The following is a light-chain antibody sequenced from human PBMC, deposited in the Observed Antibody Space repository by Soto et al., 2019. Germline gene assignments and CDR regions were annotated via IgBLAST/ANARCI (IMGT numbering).Light chain of an antibody. Sequence: QYVLTQPPSASGTPGQRVTISCSGSTANIGTNTVNWFQHLPGSAPKLLIYTNDQRPSGVPDRFSGSRSGTSASLAISGLQSEDEADYYCATWDDSVYVFGTGTKVTVL. CDR1: TANIGTNT. CDR3: ATWDDSVYV. V-gene: IGLV1-44*01. J-gene: IGLJ1*01. CDR2: TND.